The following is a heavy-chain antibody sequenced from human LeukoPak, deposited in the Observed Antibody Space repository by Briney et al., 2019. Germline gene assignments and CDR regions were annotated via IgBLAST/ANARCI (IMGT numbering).Heavy chain of an antibody. CDR1: GGSFSGYY. D-gene: IGHD2-2*01. Sequence: SETLSLTCAVYGGSFSGYYWSWIRQPPGKGLEWIGEINHSGSTNYNPSLKSRVTISVDTSKNQFSLKLSSVTAADTAVYYCARVLLYCSSTSCSGGWFDPWGQGTLVTVSS. J-gene: IGHJ5*02. V-gene: IGHV4-34*01. CDR3: ARVLLYCSSTSCSGGWFDP. CDR2: INHSGST.